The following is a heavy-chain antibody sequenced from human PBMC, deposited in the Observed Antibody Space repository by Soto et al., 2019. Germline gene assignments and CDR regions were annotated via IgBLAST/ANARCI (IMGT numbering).Heavy chain of an antibody. Sequence: SETLSLTCTVSGGSISSYYCSWIRQPPGKGLEWIGYIYYSGSTNYNPSLKSRVTISVDTSKNQFSLKLSSVTAADTAVYYCARAISDILTGYFDYWGQGTLVTVSS. J-gene: IGHJ4*02. D-gene: IGHD3-9*01. CDR1: GGSISSYY. CDR3: ARAISDILTGYFDY. V-gene: IGHV4-59*01. CDR2: IYYSGST.